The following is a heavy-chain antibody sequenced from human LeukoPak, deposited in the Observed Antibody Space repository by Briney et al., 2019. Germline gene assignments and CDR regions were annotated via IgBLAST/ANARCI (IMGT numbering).Heavy chain of an antibody. Sequence: ASVKVSCKASGYTFTGYYMHWVRQAPGQGLEWMGRINPNSGGTNYAQKFQGRVTMTRDTSISTAYMELSRLRSDDTAVYYCAREEGTIFGVVPSDMDVWGKGTTVTVSS. CDR2: INPNSGGT. CDR3: AREEGTIFGVVPSDMDV. D-gene: IGHD3-3*01. V-gene: IGHV1-2*06. J-gene: IGHJ6*03. CDR1: GYTFTGYY.